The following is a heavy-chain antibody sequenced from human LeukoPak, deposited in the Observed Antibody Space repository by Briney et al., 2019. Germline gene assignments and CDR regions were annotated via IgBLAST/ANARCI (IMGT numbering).Heavy chain of an antibody. D-gene: IGHD5-18*01. J-gene: IGHJ4*02. CDR3: ARHVQDTAMVPPLYYFDY. V-gene: IGHV4-59*08. CDR1: GGSISSYY. Sequence: SETLSLTCTVSGGSISSYYWSWIRQTPGKGLEWIGYIYYSGSTKYNPSLKSRVTISVDTSKNQFSLKLSSVTAADTAVYYCARHVQDTAMVPPLYYFDYWGQGTLVTVSS. CDR2: IYYSGST.